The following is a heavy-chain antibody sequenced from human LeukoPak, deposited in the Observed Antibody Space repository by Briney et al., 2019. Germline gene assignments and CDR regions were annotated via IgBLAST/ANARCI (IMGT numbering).Heavy chain of an antibody. D-gene: IGHD1-1*01. J-gene: IGHJ5*02. CDR2: IRVYNGDT. CDR1: GYTFTSYG. V-gene: IGHV1-18*01. Sequence: ASVKVSCKPSGYTFTSYGISWVRQAPGQGLEWMGWIRVYNGDTNYAQKFKGRVTMTTDTSTNTAYMELRSLGSDDTAVYYCARAPERLGWFDPWGQGTLVTVSS. CDR3: ARAPERLGWFDP.